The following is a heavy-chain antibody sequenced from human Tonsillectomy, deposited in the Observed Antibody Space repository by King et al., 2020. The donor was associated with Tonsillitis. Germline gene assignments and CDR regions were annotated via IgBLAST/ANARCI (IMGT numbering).Heavy chain of an antibody. CDR3: TTMGWYGPIDP. D-gene: IGHD6-19*01. Sequence: VQLVESGGGLVKPGGSLRVSCVVSGYTFSSLWMSWVRQAPGKGLEWVDRIKSRTDGGTTDFAAPVKGRFTISRDDSQKRVFLQMNSLKSENTPVYYCTTMGWYGPIDPWGQGTLVTVPS. CDR1: GYTFSSLW. V-gene: IGHV3-15*01. J-gene: IGHJ5*02. CDR2: IKSRTDGGTT.